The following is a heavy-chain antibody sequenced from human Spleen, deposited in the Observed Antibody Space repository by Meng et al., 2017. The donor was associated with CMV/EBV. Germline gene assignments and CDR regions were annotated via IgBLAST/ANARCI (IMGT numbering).Heavy chain of an antibody. D-gene: IGHD2-2*01. CDR3: ARRSGGCSSTSCYPPNY. J-gene: IGHJ4*02. Sequence: GSFSGYYWSWIRQPPGKGLEWIGEINHSGSTNYNPSLKSRVTISVDTSKNQFSLKLSSVTAADTAVYYCARRSGGCSSTSCYPPNYWGQGTLVTVSS. V-gene: IGHV4-34*01. CDR1: GSFSGYY. CDR2: INHSGST.